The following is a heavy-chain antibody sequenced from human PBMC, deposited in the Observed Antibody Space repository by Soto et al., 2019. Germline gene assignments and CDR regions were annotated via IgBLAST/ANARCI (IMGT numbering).Heavy chain of an antibody. CDR1: GGTFSSYA. V-gene: IGHV1-69*06. Sequence: GGSVKVSCKASGGTFSSYAISWVRQAPGQGLEWMGGIIPIFGTANYAQKFQGRVTITADKSTSTAYMELSSLRSEDTAVYYCASSIEIHRSYYFDNWGQGTLVTAPQ. CDR3: ASSIEIHRSYYFDN. J-gene: IGHJ4*02. CDR2: IIPIFGTA. D-gene: IGHD3-22*01.